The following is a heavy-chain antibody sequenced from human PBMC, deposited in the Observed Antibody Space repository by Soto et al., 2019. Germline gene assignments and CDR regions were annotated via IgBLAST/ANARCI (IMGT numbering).Heavy chain of an antibody. J-gene: IGHJ4*02. CDR3: AKPPITLFGLANSFFDY. D-gene: IGHD3-3*01. Sequence: PGGSLKLCCAACGFTFSSYAVNWVRQAPGRGLEWVSGISGSGSNTYYADSVKGRFTISRDNSKNTLDLQMNSLSAEDTAVYYCAKPPITLFGLANSFFDYWGQGALVTVSS. CDR1: GFTFSSYA. V-gene: IGHV3-23*01. CDR2: ISGSGSNT.